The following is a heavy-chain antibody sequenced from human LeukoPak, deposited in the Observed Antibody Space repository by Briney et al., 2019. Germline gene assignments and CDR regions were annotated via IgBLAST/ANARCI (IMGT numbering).Heavy chain of an antibody. Sequence: PSETLSLTCTVSGGSISSGGYYWSWIRQHPGKGLEWIGYIYYSGSTYYNPSLKSRVTITVDTSKNQFSLKLSSVTAADTAVYYCARDTSELAPFDYWGQGTLVTVSS. CDR1: GGSISSGGYY. V-gene: IGHV4-31*03. CDR2: IYYSGST. D-gene: IGHD1-26*01. CDR3: ARDTSELAPFDY. J-gene: IGHJ4*02.